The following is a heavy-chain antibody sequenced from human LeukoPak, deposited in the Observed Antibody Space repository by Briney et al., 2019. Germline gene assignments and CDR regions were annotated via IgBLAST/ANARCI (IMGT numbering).Heavy chain of an antibody. D-gene: IGHD6-13*01. Sequence: SETLSLTYTVSRASISSYYWSWIRQPPGKGLEWIGYIYSSGSTNYNPSLKSRVTISVDTSKNQFSLKLSSVTAADTAVYYCARDSIAAAGSDYYYYYMDVWGKGTTVTISS. CDR3: ARDSIAAAGSDYYYYYMDV. J-gene: IGHJ6*03. V-gene: IGHV4-4*08. CDR2: IYSSGST. CDR1: RASISSYY.